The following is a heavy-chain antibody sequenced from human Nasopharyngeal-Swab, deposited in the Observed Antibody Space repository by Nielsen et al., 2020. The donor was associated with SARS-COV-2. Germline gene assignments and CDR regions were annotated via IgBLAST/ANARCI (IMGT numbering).Heavy chain of an antibody. CDR3: ARVLPFRITGTSGMDV. J-gene: IGHJ6*02. D-gene: IGHD1-7*01. CDR2: INAGNGNT. V-gene: IGHV1-3*01. Sequence: WVRQAPGQRLEWMGWINAGNGNTKYSQKFQGRVTITRDTSASTAYMELSSLRSEDTAVYYCARVLPFRITGTSGMDVWGQGTTVTVSS.